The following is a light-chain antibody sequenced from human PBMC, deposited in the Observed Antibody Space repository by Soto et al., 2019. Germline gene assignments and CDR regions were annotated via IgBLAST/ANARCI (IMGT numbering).Light chain of an antibody. CDR2: EVS. CDR3: YSFTSSITYV. Sequence: QSALTQPASVSGSPGQSITISCTGTNSDVGGYNSVSWYRQHPGKAPELLIYEVSNRPSGVSNRFSGSKSGNTASLTLSGFQADDEADYYCYSFTSSITYVFGTGTKVTVL. J-gene: IGLJ1*01. CDR1: NSDVGGYNS. V-gene: IGLV2-14*01.